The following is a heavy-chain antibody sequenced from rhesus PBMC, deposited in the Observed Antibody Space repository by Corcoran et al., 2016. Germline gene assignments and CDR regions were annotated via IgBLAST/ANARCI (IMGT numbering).Heavy chain of an antibody. Sequence: QVQLQESGPGLVKPSETLSLTCAFSGYSIRSCFYWSLFRPPPRKGLGWIGYSTYSGSTNYNPSLKSRVTSERDTSKNQVSLKLSSVTAADTAVYYCARDLESSLDVWGRGVLVTVSS. CDR3: ARDLESSLDV. J-gene: IGHJ5-2*02. CDR1: GYSIRSCFY. V-gene: IGHV4-122*02. CDR2: STYSGST.